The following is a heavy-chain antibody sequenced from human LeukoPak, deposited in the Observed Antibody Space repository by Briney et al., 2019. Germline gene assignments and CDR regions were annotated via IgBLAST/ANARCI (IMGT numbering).Heavy chain of an antibody. CDR2: IRYDGSNK. CDR1: GFTFSSYG. V-gene: IGHV3-30*02. D-gene: IGHD6-19*01. CDR3: AKDSGWYTYYYYMDV. Sequence: GGSLRLSCAASGFTFSSYGIHWVRQAPGKGLEWVAFIRYDGSNKYYADSVKGRFTISRDNSKNTLYLQMNSLRAEDTAVYYCAKDSGWYTYYYYMDVWGKGTTVTVSS. J-gene: IGHJ6*03.